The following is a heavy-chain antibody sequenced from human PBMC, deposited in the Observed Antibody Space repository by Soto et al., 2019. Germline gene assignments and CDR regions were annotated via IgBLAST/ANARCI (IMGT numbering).Heavy chain of an antibody. CDR1: GDSVTISDDY. V-gene: IGHV4-39*01. D-gene: IGHD3-22*01. Sequence: QLQLQESGPGLVKPSETLSLTCTVSGDSVTISDDYWGWIRQPTGKGLEWIGSIHYSGSTYYNPSLKSRVTISGDTSKKQFSLKLTSVTAADAAVYYCAAHDSGGYYAEYWGQGTLVTVSA. CDR3: AAHDSGGYYAEY. J-gene: IGHJ4*02. CDR2: IHYSGST.